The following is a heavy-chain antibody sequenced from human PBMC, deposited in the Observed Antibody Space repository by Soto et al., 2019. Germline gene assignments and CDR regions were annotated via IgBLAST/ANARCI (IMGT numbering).Heavy chain of an antibody. V-gene: IGHV3-7*01. CDR3: VREDWHRFDS. Sequence: EVQLVESGGRLVQPGGSLRLSCAASGFRFSAYWMSWVRQDPGKGLEWVATISGGASDKFYVYSVKGRFTISRDDSKNTLFLQMNSLRNENTAVYYCVREDWHRFDSWGQGTLVTVSS. J-gene: IGHJ4*02. D-gene: IGHD2-21*01. CDR1: GFRFSAYW. CDR2: ISGGASDK.